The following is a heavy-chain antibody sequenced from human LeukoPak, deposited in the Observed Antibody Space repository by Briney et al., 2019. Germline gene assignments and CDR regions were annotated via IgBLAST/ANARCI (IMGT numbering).Heavy chain of an antibody. J-gene: IGHJ3*02. V-gene: IGHV3-21*01. CDR1: GFTFSSYT. CDR3: ARAGQGAFGI. CDR2: ISSSSSYM. Sequence: GGSLRLSCAASGFTFSSYTMNWVRQAPGKGLEWVSCISSSSSYMYYADSLKGRFTISRDNAKNSLYLQMNSLRAEDTAVYYCARAGQGAFGIWGQGTMVTVSS.